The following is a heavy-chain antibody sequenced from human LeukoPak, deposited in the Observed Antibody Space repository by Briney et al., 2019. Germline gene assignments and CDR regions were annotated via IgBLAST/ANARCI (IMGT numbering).Heavy chain of an antibody. Sequence: PSETLSLTCAVSGYSISSGYYWGWIRKPPGKGLEWIGSIYHSGSTYYNPSLKSRVTISVGTSKNQFSLKLSSVTAADTAVYYCARHRVDVVVPAAIGYWGQGTLVTVSS. CDR3: ARHRVDVVVPAAIGY. CDR2: IYHSGST. CDR1: GYSISSGYY. J-gene: IGHJ4*02. V-gene: IGHV4-38-2*01. D-gene: IGHD2-2*02.